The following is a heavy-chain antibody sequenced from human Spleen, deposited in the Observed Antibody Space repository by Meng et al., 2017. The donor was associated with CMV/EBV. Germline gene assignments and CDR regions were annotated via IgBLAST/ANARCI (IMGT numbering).Heavy chain of an antibody. CDR3: ARPSRRENSGDYPPKY. CDR2: IQYDGRNE. V-gene: IGHV3-30*12. Sequence: GGSLRLSCAASGFTFSDSGMHWVRQAPGKGPEWVAFIQYDGRNEYYADSVRGRFTISRDNAKNSLYLQMHSLRAEDTAVYYCARPSRRENSGDYPPKYWGQGTLVTVSS. D-gene: IGHD3-10*01. J-gene: IGHJ4*02. CDR1: GFTFSDSG.